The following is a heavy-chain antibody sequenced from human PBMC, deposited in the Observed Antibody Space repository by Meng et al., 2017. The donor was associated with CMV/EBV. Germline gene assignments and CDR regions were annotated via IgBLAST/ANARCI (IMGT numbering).Heavy chain of an antibody. CDR2: IYYSGST. CDR3: ARYSGSYYSY. D-gene: IGHD1-26*01. Sequence: QLQLQESGPGLVKPSETLSLTCTVSGGSISSSSYYWGWIRQPPGKGLEWIGSIYYSGSTYYNPSLKSRVTISGDTSKNQFSLKLSSVTAADTAVYYCARYSGSYYSYWGQGTLVTVSS. V-gene: IGHV4-39*01. CDR1: GGSISSSSYY. J-gene: IGHJ4*02.